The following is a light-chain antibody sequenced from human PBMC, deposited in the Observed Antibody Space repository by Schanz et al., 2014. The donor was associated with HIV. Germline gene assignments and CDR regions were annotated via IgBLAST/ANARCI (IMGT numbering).Light chain of an antibody. CDR3: SSYAATSNVL. V-gene: IGLV2-11*01. CDR1: TSDVGGYNY. CDR2: DVS. J-gene: IGLJ3*02. Sequence: QSALTQPRSVSGSPGQSVTISCTGTTSDVGGYNYVSWFQQHPGKAPKLVIYDVSERPSGVPDRFSGSQSGTSASLAITGLQADDEADYYCSSYAATSNVLFGGGTKLTVL.